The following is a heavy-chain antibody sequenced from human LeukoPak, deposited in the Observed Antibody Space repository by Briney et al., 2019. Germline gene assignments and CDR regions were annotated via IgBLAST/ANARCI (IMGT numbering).Heavy chain of an antibody. CDR1: GYSFTSYW. Sequence: GESLKISCKGSGYSFTSYWIGWVRQMPGKGLEWMGIIYPGDSDTRYSPSFQGQVTVSADKSISTAYLQWSSLKASDTAMYYCARLSQYCGGDCAGWFDPWGQGTLVTVSS. V-gene: IGHV5-51*01. CDR3: ARLSQYCGGDCAGWFDP. D-gene: IGHD2-21*02. CDR2: IYPGDSDT. J-gene: IGHJ5*02.